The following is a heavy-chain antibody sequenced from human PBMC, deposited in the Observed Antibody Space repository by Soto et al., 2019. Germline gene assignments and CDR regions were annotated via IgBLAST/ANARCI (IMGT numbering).Heavy chain of an antibody. J-gene: IGHJ5*01. CDR2: IGGVGGDT. CDR1: RFTFSDYA. V-gene: IGHV3-23*01. Sequence: DVQLLESGGGLVQPGGSLTLSCAASRFTFSDYAMNWVRQAPGKGLEWVSAIGGVGGDTYYADSVKGRFTISRDNSKNTLYLKMNSLRDEDTAVYYCAKDAVAYNGKWDWFDSWGQGTLVTVS. CDR3: AKDAVAYNGKWDWFDS. D-gene: IGHD6-19*01.